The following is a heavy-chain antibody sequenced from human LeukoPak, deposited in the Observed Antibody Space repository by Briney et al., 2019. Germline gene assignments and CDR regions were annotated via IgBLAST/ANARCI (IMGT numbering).Heavy chain of an antibody. J-gene: IGHJ6*02. CDR2: IYYSGST. D-gene: IGHD3-3*01. Sequence: PAETLSLTCTVSGGSISSYYWSWIRQPPGKGLEWIGYIYYSGSTNYNPSLKSRVTISVDTSKNQFSLKLSSVTAADTAVYYCARVGYYDFWSGGPMDVWGQGTTVTVSS. CDR1: GGSISSYY. V-gene: IGHV4-59*01. CDR3: ARVGYYDFWSGGPMDV.